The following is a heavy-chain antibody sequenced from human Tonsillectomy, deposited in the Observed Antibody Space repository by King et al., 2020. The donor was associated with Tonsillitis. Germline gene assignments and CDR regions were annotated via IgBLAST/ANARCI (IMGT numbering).Heavy chain of an antibody. CDR2: IIPIFGTA. CDR3: ARRHCSSTSCYFAY. V-gene: IGHV1-69*01. J-gene: IGHJ4*02. D-gene: IGHD2-2*01. Sequence: PLLASGAAVPPPGSSVKVSCTASGGTFSSYAISWVRQAPGQGLEWMGGIIPIFGTANYAQKFQGRGSITADEATSKADMELSSLRSEDRAVYYCARRHCSSTSCYFAYWGQGPLVTVSS. CDR1: GGTFSSYA.